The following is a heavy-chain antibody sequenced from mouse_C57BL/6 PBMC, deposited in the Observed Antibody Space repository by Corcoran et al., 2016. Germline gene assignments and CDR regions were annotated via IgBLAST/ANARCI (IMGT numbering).Heavy chain of an antibody. CDR1: GYTFTDYY. D-gene: IGHD1-1*01. CDR2: INPNNGGT. V-gene: IGHV1-26*01. CDR3: ARDYGSSSWYFDV. J-gene: IGHJ1*03. Sequence: EVQLQQSGPELVKPGASVKISCKASGYTFTDYYMNWVKQSHGKSLEWIGDINPNNGGTSYNQKFKGKATLTVDKSSSTAYMELRSLTSADSAVYYCARDYGSSSWYFDVWGTGTTVTVSS.